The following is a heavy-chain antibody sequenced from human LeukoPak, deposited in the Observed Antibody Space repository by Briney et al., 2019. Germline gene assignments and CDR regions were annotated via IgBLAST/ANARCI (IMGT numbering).Heavy chain of an antibody. J-gene: IGHJ3*02. CDR3: VRAPLYYYVIIGFYYEVFEI. Sequence: GGSLRLSCAASGFTFSDYYMSWIRQAPGKGLEWVSYISSSGSTIYYADSVKGRFTISRDNAKNSLYLQMNSLRAEDTAVYYCVRAPLYYYVIIGFYYEVFEIWGQGTMVTVSS. CDR1: GFTFSDYY. CDR2: ISSSGSTI. D-gene: IGHD3-22*01. V-gene: IGHV3-11*01.